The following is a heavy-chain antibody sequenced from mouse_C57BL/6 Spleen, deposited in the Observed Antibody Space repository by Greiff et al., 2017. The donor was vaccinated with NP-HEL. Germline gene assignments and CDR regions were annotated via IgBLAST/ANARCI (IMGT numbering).Heavy chain of an antibody. CDR1: GYTFTSYW. CDR2: IDPNSGGT. J-gene: IGHJ4*01. Sequence: QVQLQQPGAELVKPGASVKLSCKASGYTFTSYWMHWVKQRPGRGLEWIGRIDPNSGGTKYNEKFKSKATLTVDKPSSTAYMQLSSLTSEDSAVYYWSSSPLPMIKGEDAMDYWGQGTSVTVSS. V-gene: IGHV1-72*01. CDR3: SSSPLPMIKGEDAMDY. D-gene: IGHD2-4*01.